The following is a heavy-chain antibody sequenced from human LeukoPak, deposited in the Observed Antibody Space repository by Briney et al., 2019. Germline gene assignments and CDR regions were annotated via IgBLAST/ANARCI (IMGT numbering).Heavy chain of an antibody. V-gene: IGHV4-59*01. CDR3: ARAARPGYTRGWYVAAFDP. CDR2: FYYSGST. Sequence: SETLSLTCTVSGGSISSYYWSWIRQPPGKGLEWIGYFYYSGSTNYNPSLKSRVTISVDTSKNQFSLKLSSVTAADTAVYYCARAARPGYTRGWYVAAFDPWGQGTLVTVSS. D-gene: IGHD6-19*01. CDR1: GGSISSYY. J-gene: IGHJ5*02.